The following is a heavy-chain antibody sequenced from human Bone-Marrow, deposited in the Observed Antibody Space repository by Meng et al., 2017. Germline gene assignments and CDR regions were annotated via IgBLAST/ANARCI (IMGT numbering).Heavy chain of an antibody. CDR3: AREGLLWFGELLSDHDAFDI. CDR2: ISSNGGST. Sequence: GESLKISCAASGFTFSSYAMHWVRQAPGKGLEYVSAISSNGGSTYYANSVKGRFTISRDNSKNTLYLQMGSLRAEDMAVYYCAREGLLWFGELLSDHDAFDIWGQGTMVTVSS. V-gene: IGHV3-64*01. J-gene: IGHJ3*02. CDR1: GFTFSSYA. D-gene: IGHD3-10*01.